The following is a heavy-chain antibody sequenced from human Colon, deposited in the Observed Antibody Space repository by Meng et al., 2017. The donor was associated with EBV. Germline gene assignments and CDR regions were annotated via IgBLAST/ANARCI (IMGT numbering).Heavy chain of an antibody. CDR1: GGSISSGDYY. CDR3: ARDRGGLGAFDY. Sequence: VEPQAPGPGLVHPSNTLSLTCTVAGGSISSGDYYWSWIRQPPGKGLEWIGYIYYSGSTYYNPSLKSRVTISVDTSKNQFSLKLSSVTAADTAVYYCARDRGGLGAFDYWGQGTLVTVSS. CDR2: IYYSGST. V-gene: IGHV4-30-4*01. D-gene: IGHD5-12*01. J-gene: IGHJ4*02.